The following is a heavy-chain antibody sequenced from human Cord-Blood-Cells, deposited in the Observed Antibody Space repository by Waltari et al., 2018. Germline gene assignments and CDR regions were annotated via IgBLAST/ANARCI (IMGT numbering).Heavy chain of an antibody. D-gene: IGHD2-15*01. V-gene: IGHV4-59*01. CDR2: IYYSGST. Sequence: QVQLQESGPGLVKPSETLSLTCTVSGGSISSYYWSWIRQPPGKGLEWIGYIYYSGSTNYNPSLKSRVTISVDTSKNQFSLKLSSVTAADTAVYYCARGGAVAGFDYWGQGTLVTVSS. CDR3: ARGGAVAGFDY. J-gene: IGHJ4*02. CDR1: GGSISSYY.